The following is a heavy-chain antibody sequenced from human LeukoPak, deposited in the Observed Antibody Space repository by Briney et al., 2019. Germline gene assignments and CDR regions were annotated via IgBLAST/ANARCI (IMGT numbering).Heavy chain of an antibody. Sequence: SETLSLTCTVSGGSISSGDYYWSWIRQPPGKGLEWTGYIYYSGSTYYNPSLKSRVTISVDTSKNQFSLKLSSVTAADTAVYYCAREAYDILTGYDYYYGMDVWGQGTTVTVSS. CDR3: AREAYDILTGYDYYYGMDV. CDR1: GGSISSGDYY. D-gene: IGHD3-9*01. CDR2: IYYSGST. J-gene: IGHJ6*02. V-gene: IGHV4-30-4*01.